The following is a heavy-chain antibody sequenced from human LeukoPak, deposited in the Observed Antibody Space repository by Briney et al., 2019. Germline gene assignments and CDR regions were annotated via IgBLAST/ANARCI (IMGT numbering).Heavy chain of an antibody. V-gene: IGHV4-34*01. J-gene: IGHJ4*02. Sequence: SETLSLTCAVYGGSFSGYYWSWIRQPPGKGLEWIGEINHSGSTNYNPSLKSRVTISVGTSKNQFSLKLSSVTAADTAVYYCARAPSRTAHTDYWGQGTLVTVSS. D-gene: IGHD1-14*01. CDR1: GGSFSGYY. CDR2: INHSGST. CDR3: ARAPSRTAHTDY.